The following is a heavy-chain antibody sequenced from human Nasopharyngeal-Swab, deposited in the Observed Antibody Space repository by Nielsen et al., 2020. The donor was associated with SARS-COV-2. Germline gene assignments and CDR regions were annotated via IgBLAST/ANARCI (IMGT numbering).Heavy chain of an antibody. CDR1: GFTFSSYD. V-gene: IGHV3-13*05. CDR2: IGTAGDP. J-gene: IGHJ3*02. D-gene: IGHD6-19*01. CDR3: ARARSVAGTGDDAFDT. Sequence: GESLKISCAASGFTFSSYDMHWVRQATGKGLEWVSAIGTAGDPYYPGSVKGRFTISRENAKNSLYLQMNSLRAGDTAVYYCARARSVAGTGDDAFDTWGQGTMVTVSS.